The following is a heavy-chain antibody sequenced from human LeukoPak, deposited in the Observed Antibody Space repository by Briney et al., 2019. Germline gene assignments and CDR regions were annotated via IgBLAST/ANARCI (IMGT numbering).Heavy chain of an antibody. CDR1: GFTFSSYA. CDR2: ISSNGGST. Sequence: GGSLRLSCAASGFTFSSYAMDWVRQAPGKGLEYVSAISSNGGSTYYANSVKGRFTISRDNFKNTLYLQMDSLRGEDMAVYYCARGRGDDYVWGSYRRILYYFDYWGQGTLVTVSS. J-gene: IGHJ4*02. D-gene: IGHD3-16*02. V-gene: IGHV3-64*01. CDR3: ARGRGDDYVWGSYRRILYYFDY.